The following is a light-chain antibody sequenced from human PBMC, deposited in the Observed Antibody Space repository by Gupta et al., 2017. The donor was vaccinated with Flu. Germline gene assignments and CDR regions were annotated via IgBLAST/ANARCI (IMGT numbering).Light chain of an antibody. V-gene: IGKV3D-15*01. CDR1: QSVRGN. CDR2: STS. CDR3: QQYKNGPPWT. Sequence: EIVMTQSPATLSVSPGERATLSCRASQSVRGNFDWYQKKAGQAPRLLIYSTSTRVTGIPARFSGGGYGKELPLTSSSQEYEDVTFYYCQQYKNGPPWTFGQGTKVEIK. J-gene: IGKJ1*01.